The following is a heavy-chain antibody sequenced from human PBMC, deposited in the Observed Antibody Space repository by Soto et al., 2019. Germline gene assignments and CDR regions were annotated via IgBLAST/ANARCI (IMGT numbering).Heavy chain of an antibody. J-gene: IGHJ6*02. V-gene: IGHV1-69*13. CDR1: GGTFSSYA. D-gene: IGHD4-4*01. Sequence: ASVKVSCKASGGTFSSYAISWVRQAPGQGLEWMGGIIPIFGTANYAQKFQGRVTITADESTSTAYMELSSLRSEDTAVHYCARAKKMTTEYYYYYYGMDVWGQGTTVTVSS. CDR3: ARAKKMTTEYYYYYYGMDV. CDR2: IIPIFGTA.